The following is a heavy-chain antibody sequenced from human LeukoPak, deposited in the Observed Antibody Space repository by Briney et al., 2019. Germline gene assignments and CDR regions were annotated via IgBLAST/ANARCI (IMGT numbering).Heavy chain of an antibody. J-gene: IGHJ6*03. CDR1: GFTFSSYE. Sequence: GGSLRLSCAASGFTFSSYEMNWVRQAPGKGLEWVSYISSSGSTIYYADSVKGRFTISRDNAKNSLYLQMNSLRAEDTALYYCARGPQYYDFWSGYYFADYYYYYMDVWGKGTTVTVSS. D-gene: IGHD3-3*01. V-gene: IGHV3-48*03. CDR2: ISSSGSTI. CDR3: ARGPQYYDFWSGYYFADYYYYYMDV.